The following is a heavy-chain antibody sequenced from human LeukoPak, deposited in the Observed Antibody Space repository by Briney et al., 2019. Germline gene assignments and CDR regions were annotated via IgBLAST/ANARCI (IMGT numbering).Heavy chain of an antibody. CDR2: TNPHNGGT. CDR3: AKVLIGIPGPFDY. D-gene: IGHD2-8*02. CDR1: GYTFTGYY. Sequence: ASVKVSCKASGYTFTGYYLHWVRQAPGQGFEWMGWTNPHNGGTNYAQKFQGRVTMTRDTSITTAYMELSRLRSDDTAVYYCAKVLIGIPGPFDYWGQGTLVTVSS. J-gene: IGHJ4*02. V-gene: IGHV1-2*02.